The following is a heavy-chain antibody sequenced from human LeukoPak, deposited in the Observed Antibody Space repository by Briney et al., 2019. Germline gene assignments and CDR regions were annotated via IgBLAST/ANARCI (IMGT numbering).Heavy chain of an antibody. J-gene: IGHJ6*03. CDR2: IYTSGST. V-gene: IGHV4-4*09. Sequence: KPSETLSLTCSVSGGSFDSKYWSWIRQPPGKGLEWIGYIYTSGSTNFNPSLRSRVAMSIDTSKNQFSLYVYSVTPADPAVYYFPNYIRNFHYYLPVSGKATTVTVSS. CDR1: GGSFDSKY. D-gene: IGHD1-7*01. CDR3: PNYIRNFHYYLPV.